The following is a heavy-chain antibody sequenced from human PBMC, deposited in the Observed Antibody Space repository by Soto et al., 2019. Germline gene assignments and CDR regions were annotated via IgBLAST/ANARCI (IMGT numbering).Heavy chain of an antibody. J-gene: IGHJ6*02. V-gene: IGHV3-30-3*01. D-gene: IGHD6-13*01. Sequence: PGGSLRLSCAASGFTFSSYAMHWVRQAPGKGLEWVAVISYDGSNKYYADSVKGRFTISRDNSKNTLYLQMNSLRAEDTAVYYCTRARDSSSWYVYYGMDVWGQGTTVTVSS. CDR1: GFTFSSYA. CDR2: ISYDGSNK. CDR3: TRARDSSSWYVYYGMDV.